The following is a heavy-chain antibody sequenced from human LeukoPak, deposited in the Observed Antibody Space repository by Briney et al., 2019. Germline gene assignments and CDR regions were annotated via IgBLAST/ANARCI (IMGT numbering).Heavy chain of an antibody. Sequence: VGSLRLSSAASGVTFTDYNMSSIRQAPGKGRERGSYISSSGSTIYYADSVKARFTISRDNAKNSLYLQMNSLRGEDTAVYYCARDGGSGSKTYYYYYMDVWGKGTTVTVSS. CDR2: ISSSGSTI. CDR3: ARDGGSGSKTYYYYYMDV. J-gene: IGHJ6*03. D-gene: IGHD3-10*01. CDR1: GVTFTDYN. V-gene: IGHV3-11*04.